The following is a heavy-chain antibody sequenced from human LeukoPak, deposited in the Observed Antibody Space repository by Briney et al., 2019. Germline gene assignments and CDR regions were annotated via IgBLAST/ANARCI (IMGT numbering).Heavy chain of an antibody. J-gene: IGHJ4*02. D-gene: IGHD2-2*01. CDR2: INHSGST. CDR3: ARYQLLIGVDY. V-gene: IGHV4-34*01. CDR1: GGSFSGYY. Sequence: SETLSLTCAVYGGSFSGYYWSWIRQPPGKGLEWIGEINHSGSTNYNPSLKSRVTISVDTSKNQFSLKLSSVTAADTAVYYCARYQLLIGVDYCGQGTLVTVSS.